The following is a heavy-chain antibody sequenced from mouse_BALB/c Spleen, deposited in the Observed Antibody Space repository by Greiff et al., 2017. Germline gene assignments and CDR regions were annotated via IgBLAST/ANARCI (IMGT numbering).Heavy chain of an antibody. V-gene: IGHV1-87*01. CDR1: GYTFTSYW. D-gene: IGHD1-1*01. Sequence: QVQLQQSGAELARPGASVKLSCKASGYTFTSYWMQWVKQRPGQGLEWIGAIYPGDGDTRYTQKFKGKATLTADKSSSTAYMQLSSLASEDSAVYYCARGGSRLQFAYWGQGTLVTVSA. J-gene: IGHJ3*01. CDR2: IYPGDGDT. CDR3: ARGGSRLQFAY.